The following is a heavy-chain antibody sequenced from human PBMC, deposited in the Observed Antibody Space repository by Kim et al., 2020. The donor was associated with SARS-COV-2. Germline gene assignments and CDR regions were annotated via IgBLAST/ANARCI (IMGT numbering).Heavy chain of an antibody. V-gene: IGHV5-51*01. D-gene: IGHD5-12*01. CDR3: ARHGDGYAYSFDF. Sequence: GPAFQGQVTISADKSISTAYLQWSDLKATDTAIYYCARHGDGYAYSFDFWGQGALVTVSS. J-gene: IGHJ4*02.